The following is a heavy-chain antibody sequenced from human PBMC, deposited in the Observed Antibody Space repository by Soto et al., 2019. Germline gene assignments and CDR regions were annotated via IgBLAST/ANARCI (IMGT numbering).Heavy chain of an antibody. CDR2: IIPIFGTV. CDR1: GGTFSSYA. Sequence: QVQLVQSGAEVKKPGSSVKVSCKASGGTFSSYAVSWVRQAPGQGLEWMGGIIPIFGTVIYAQQFQGRVTITADESTKTAYMELRSLRFEDTAVYYCARDSHPPALSGDIMRWDVWGQGPTVTVSS. CDR3: ARDSHPPALSGDIMRWDV. V-gene: IGHV1-69*01. D-gene: IGHD2-15*01. J-gene: IGHJ6*02.